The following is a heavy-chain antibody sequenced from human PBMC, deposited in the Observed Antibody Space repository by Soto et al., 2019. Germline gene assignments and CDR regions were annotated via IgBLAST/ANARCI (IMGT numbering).Heavy chain of an antibody. CDR2: IYSGGST. CDR1: GFTVSNSY. CDR3: ARGDFEY. V-gene: IGHV3-66*01. J-gene: IGHJ4*02. Sequence: VQLVESGGGLVQPGGSLRLLCAASGFTVSNSYMTWVRQAPGKGLEWVSIIYSGGSTYYADSVKGRFTISRDNSKNTLYLQMNSLRGEDRAVYYCARGDFEYWGQGTLVTVSS.